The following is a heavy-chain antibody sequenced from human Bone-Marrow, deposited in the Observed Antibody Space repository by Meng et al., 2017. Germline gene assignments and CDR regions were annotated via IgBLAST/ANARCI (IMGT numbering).Heavy chain of an antibody. CDR2: NCGSCGST. CDR3: ANNYYFWSGYYRTSHFDY. V-gene: IGHV3-23*01. J-gene: IGHJ4*02. CDR1: GFTFSSHA. Sequence: GESLKISCGASGFTFSSHAMSWVRQAPGKGLEWVSANCGSCGSTYYADSVKGRFTISRDNSKNTLYLQMNSLRAEDTAVYYCANNYYFWSGYYRTSHFDYWGQGTLVTVSS. D-gene: IGHD3-3*01.